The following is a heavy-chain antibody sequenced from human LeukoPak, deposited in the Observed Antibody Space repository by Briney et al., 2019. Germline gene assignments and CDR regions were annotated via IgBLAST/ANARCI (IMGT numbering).Heavy chain of an antibody. Sequence: ASVKVSCKASGYTFTGYYMHWVRQAPGQGLEWMGWINLNSGGTNYAQKFQGRVTMTRDTSISTAYMELSRLRSDDTAVYYCARDDYYDSSGYYYHVYWGQGTLVTVSS. D-gene: IGHD3-22*01. CDR2: INLNSGGT. CDR3: ARDDYYDSSGYYYHVY. CDR1: GYTFTGYY. V-gene: IGHV1-2*02. J-gene: IGHJ4*02.